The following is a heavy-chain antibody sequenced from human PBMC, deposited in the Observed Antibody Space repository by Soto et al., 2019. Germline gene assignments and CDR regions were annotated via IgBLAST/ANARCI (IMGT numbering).Heavy chain of an antibody. CDR1: GFTFRNYW. CDR3: SRDVVVGAKALNY. V-gene: IGHV3-7*01. Sequence: GGSLSLSCAASGFTFRNYWMTWVRQAPGKGLEWVANIKEDGSEKHYVDSVKGRFTISRDNAKNSLYLQMNSLRVEDTAVYFCSRDVVVGAKALNYWGQGALVTVSS. J-gene: IGHJ4*02. CDR2: IKEDGSEK. D-gene: IGHD2-15*01.